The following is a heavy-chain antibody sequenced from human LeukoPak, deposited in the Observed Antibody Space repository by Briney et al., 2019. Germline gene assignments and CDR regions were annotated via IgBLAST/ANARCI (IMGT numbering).Heavy chain of an antibody. CDR1: GFTFSSYE. D-gene: IGHD3-10*01. Sequence: GGSLRLSCAASGFTFSSYEMKWVRQAPGKGLEWVSGIGGSSGKTFYADSVKGRFTISRDNSKNTLYLQMNALRAEDTAIYFCAKQPYQYVSGSPSWLDPWGQGTLVTVSS. CDR2: IGGSSGKT. J-gene: IGHJ5*02. CDR3: AKQPYQYVSGSPSWLDP. V-gene: IGHV3-23*01.